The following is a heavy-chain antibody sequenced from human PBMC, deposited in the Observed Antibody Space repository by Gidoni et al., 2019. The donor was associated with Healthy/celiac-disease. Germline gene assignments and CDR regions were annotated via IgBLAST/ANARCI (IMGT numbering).Heavy chain of an antibody. V-gene: IGHV1-69*01. CDR3: ARGGEV. D-gene: IGHD3-16*01. CDR2: IIPIFGTA. CDR1: GGPFSSYA. J-gene: IGHJ3*01. Sequence: QVQQVQSGAEVTKPGSSVKVSGKASGGPFSSYAISWVRHAPGQGLEWMGVIIPIFGTANYAQKFQGSVTLTADESTRTAYMELSSLRSEYTAVYYCARGGEVWGQGTMVTVSS.